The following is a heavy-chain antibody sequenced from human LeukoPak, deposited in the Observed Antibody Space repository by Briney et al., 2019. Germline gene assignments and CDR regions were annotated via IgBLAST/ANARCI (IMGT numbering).Heavy chain of an antibody. CDR2: ISSSSSYI. CDR3: GSALTTVTNSAWKSDP. J-gene: IGHJ5*02. D-gene: IGHD4-17*01. Sequence: PGGSLRLSCAATGFTFSSYWMHWVRQAPGKRLEWVSSISSSSSYIYYADSVKGRFTISRHNPKNSLYLQMSSLMAEATAEYYCGSALTTVTNSAWKSDPCGQGTLVTVSS. CDR1: GFTFSSYW. V-gene: IGHV3-21*01.